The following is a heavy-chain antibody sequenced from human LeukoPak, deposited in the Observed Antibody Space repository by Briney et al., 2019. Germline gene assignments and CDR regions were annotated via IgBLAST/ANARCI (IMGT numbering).Heavy chain of an antibody. V-gene: IGHV1-24*01. D-gene: IGHD1-26*01. CDR1: GYTLTELL. J-gene: IGHJ4*02. CDR2: FDPEDGET. CDR3: ATDSGSYS. Sequence: ASVKVSCKVSGYTLTELLMHWVGQAPGKGREWMGGFDPEDGETIYAQKFQGRVTMPEDTSTDTAYMELSSLRAEDTAVYYCATDSGSYSWGQGTLVTVSS.